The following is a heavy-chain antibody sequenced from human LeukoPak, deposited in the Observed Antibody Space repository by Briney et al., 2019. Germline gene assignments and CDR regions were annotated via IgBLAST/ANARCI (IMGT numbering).Heavy chain of an antibody. CDR2: MNPNSGNT. CDR1: GYTFTSYD. D-gene: IGHD6-19*01. J-gene: IGHJ6*02. CDR3: ARAGYSSGWYPYYYYYYGMDV. V-gene: IGHV1-8*01. Sequence: ASLKVSCKASGYTFTSYDINWVRQATGQGLEWMGWMNPNSGNTGYAQKFQGRVTMTRNTSISTAYMELSSLRSEDTAVYYCARAGYSSGWYPYYYYYYGMDVWGQGTTVTVSS.